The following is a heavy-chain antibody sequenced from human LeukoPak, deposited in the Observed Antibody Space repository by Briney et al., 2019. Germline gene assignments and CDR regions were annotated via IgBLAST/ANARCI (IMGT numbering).Heavy chain of an antibody. CDR1: GGTFSSYA. CDR3: ARVGLELYTDYYYGMDV. Sequence: GASVKVSCKAFGGTFSSYAISWVRQAPGQGLEWMGGTIPIFGTANYAQKFQGRVTITADESTSTAYMELSSLRSEDTAVYYCARVGLELYTDYYYGMDVWGQGTTVTVSS. CDR2: TIPIFGTA. D-gene: IGHD1-26*01. J-gene: IGHJ6*02. V-gene: IGHV1-69*13.